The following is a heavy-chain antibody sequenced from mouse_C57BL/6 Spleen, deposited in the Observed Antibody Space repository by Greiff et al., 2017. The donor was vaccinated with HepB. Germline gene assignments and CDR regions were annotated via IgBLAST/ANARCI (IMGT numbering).Heavy chain of an antibody. V-gene: IGHV1-52*01. CDR3: ARIAPYGTDSSLYFDY. J-gene: IGHJ2*01. CDR1: GYTFTSYW. D-gene: IGHD1-1*01. Sequence: QVQLQQPGAELVRPGSSVKLSCKASGYTFTSYWMHWVKQRPIQGLEWIGNIDPSDSETHYNQKFKDKATLTVDKSSSTAYMQLSSLTSEDSAVYDCARIAPYGTDSSLYFDYWGQGTTLTVSS. CDR2: IDPSDSET.